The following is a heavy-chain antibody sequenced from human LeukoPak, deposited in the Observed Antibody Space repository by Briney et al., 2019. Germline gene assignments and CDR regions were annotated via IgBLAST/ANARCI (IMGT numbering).Heavy chain of an antibody. J-gene: IGHJ6*02. CDR3: AAGGVATITDYYYYGMDV. CDR1: DGSISSYY. D-gene: IGHD5-12*01. CDR2: IYTSGST. V-gene: IGHV4-4*07. Sequence: SETLSLTCTVSDGSISSYYWSWIRQPAGKGLEWIGRIYTSGSTNYNPSLKSRVTMSVDTSKNQFSLKLSSVTAADTAVYYCAAGGVATITDYYYYGMDVWGQGTTVTVSS.